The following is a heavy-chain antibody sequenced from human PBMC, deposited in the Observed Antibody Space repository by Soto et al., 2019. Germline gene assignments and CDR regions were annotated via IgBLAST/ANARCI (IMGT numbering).Heavy chain of an antibody. CDR2: ISSSSSYI. D-gene: IGHD2-15*01. CDR1: GFTFSSYS. Sequence: GGSLRLSCAASGFTFSSYSMNWVRQAPGKGLEWVSSISSSSSYIYYADTVKGRVTISRDNAKNSMYLQMNSLRDEDTAVYYCARDREGSVIEYDYWGQGTLVTVSS. J-gene: IGHJ4*02. CDR3: ARDREGSVIEYDY. V-gene: IGHV3-21*01.